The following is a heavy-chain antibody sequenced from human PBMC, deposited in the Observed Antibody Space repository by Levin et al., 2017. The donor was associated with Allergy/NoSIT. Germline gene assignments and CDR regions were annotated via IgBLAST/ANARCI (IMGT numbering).Heavy chain of an antibody. J-gene: IGHJ6*02. CDR1: GFTFSSYG. CDR3: AKARLYYYGSGSLMYGMDV. Sequence: LSLTCAASGFTFSSYGMHWVRQAPGKGLEWVAVISYDGSNKYYADSVKGRFTISRDNSKNTLYLQMNSLRAEDTAVYYCAKARLYYYGSGSLMYGMDVWGQGTTVTVSS. D-gene: IGHD3-10*01. CDR2: ISYDGSNK. V-gene: IGHV3-30*18.